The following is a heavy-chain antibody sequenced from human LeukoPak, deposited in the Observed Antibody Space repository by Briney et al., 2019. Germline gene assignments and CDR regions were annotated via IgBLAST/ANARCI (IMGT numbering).Heavy chain of an antibody. CDR1: GFTFSSYS. CDR2: ISSSSSYI. CDR3: ATAVAGTADY. J-gene: IGHJ4*02. D-gene: IGHD6-19*01. Sequence: GGSLRLSCAASGFTFSSYSMNWVRQAPGKGLEWVSSISSSSSYIYYTDSVKGRFTISRDNAKNSLYLQMNSLRAEDTAVYYCATAVAGTADYWGQGTLVTVSS. V-gene: IGHV3-21*01.